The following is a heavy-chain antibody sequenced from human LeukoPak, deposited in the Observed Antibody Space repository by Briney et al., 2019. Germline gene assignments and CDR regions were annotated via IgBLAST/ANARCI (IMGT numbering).Heavy chain of an antibody. CDR3: ARDLNFYDYVWGSPPGAFDI. CDR1: GFTFSSYW. V-gene: IGHV3-7*01. D-gene: IGHD3-16*01. Sequence: GGSLRLSCAASGFTFSSYWMSWVRQAPGKGLEWVANIKQDGSEKYYVDSVKGRFTISRDNAKNSLYLQMNSLRAEDTAVYYCARDLNFYDYVWGSPPGAFDIWGQGTMVTVSS. CDR2: IKQDGSEK. J-gene: IGHJ3*02.